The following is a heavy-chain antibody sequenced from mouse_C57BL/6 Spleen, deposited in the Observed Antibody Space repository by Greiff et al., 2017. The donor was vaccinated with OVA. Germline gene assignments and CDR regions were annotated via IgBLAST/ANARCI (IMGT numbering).Heavy chain of an antibody. CDR3: ARTLYYGSREVYAMDY. Sequence: VQLQQSGAELVRPGASVKLSCKASGYTFTDYYINWVKQRPGQGLEWIARIYPGSGNTYYNEKFKGKATLTAEKSSSTAYMQLSSLTFEDSAVYFCARTLYYGSREVYAMDYWGQGTSVTVSS. CDR1: GYTFTDYY. D-gene: IGHD1-1*01. CDR2: IYPGSGNT. V-gene: IGHV1-76*01. J-gene: IGHJ4*01.